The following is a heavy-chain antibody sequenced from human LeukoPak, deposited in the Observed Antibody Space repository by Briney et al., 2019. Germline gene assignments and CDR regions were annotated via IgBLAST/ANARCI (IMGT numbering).Heavy chain of an antibody. D-gene: IGHD1-26*01. CDR1: GGTFSSYA. CDR2: IIPIFGTA. Sequence: APVKVSCKASGGTFSSYAISWVRQAPGQGLEWMGGIIPIFGTANYAQKFQGRVTITADESTSTAYMELSSLRSEDTAVYYCARDRGLRIVGAINDAFDIWGQGTMVTVSS. CDR3: ARDRGLRIVGAINDAFDI. V-gene: IGHV1-69*13. J-gene: IGHJ3*02.